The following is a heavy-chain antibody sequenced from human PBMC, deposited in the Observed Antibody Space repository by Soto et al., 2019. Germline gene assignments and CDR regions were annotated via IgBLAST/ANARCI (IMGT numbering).Heavy chain of an antibody. Sequence: QVHLQESGPGLVKPSETLSLTCTVSGGSISSYYWSWIRQPPGKGLEWIGYISDSGTTNYNPSLKSRVSLSVDTSKNQISMKLTSVTAADTAPYFCASSCLKFEECGSASHSFDYWGQGTLAPISS. J-gene: IGHJ4*02. CDR2: ISDSGTT. CDR3: ASSCLKFEECGSASHSFDY. CDR1: GGSISSYY. V-gene: IGHV4-59*08. D-gene: IGHD6-6*01.